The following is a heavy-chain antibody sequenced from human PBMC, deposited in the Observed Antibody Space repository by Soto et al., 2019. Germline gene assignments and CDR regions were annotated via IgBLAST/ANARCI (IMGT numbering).Heavy chain of an antibody. Sequence: PGGSLRLSCAAPGFRFDIHALHWIRQAPGEGLEWVAVMSPNGKNQYYADSVKGRFTISRDTSKSSLSLQMTSLRPEDTAVYYCATGAAFYYGTSRYWGQGTLVTVSS. CDR3: ATGAAFYYGTSRY. J-gene: IGHJ4*02. CDR1: GFRFDIHA. CDR2: MSPNGKNQ. V-gene: IGHV3-30*04. D-gene: IGHD3-10*01.